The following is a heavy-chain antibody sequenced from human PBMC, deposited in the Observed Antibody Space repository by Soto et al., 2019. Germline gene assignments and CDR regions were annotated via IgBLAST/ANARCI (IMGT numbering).Heavy chain of an antibody. V-gene: IGHV3-23*01. CDR1: GFTFSSYA. CDR2: ISGSGGST. CDR3: AKAPVLEWLFEGSYFDY. J-gene: IGHJ4*02. D-gene: IGHD3-3*01. Sequence: PGGSLRLSCAASGFTFSSYAMSWVRQAPGKGLEWVSAISGSGGSTYYADSVKGRFTISRDNSKNTLYLQMNSLRAEDTAVYYCAKAPVLEWLFEGSYFDYWGQGTLVTVSS.